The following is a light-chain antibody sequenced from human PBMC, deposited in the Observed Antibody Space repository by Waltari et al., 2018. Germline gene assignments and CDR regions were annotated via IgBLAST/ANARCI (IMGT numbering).Light chain of an antibody. CDR2: DAS. CDR1: EAIKKW. CDR3: QQYNRFSP. Sequence: DTQLSQFPSTLAASVGDRVTITCRAREAIKKWLAWYQQKPGKAHKVLIYDASTLQSGVPSRFSGSGSGTEFTLTIDSLQPDDFATYYCQQYNRFSPFGQGTNVEVK. V-gene: IGKV1-5*01. J-gene: IGKJ1*01.